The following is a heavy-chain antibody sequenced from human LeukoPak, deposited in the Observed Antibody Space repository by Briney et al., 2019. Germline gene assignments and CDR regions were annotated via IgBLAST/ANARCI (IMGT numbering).Heavy chain of an antibody. CDR1: GYTFTTLD. CDR2: INPNSGNT. D-gene: IGHD2-15*01. J-gene: IGHJ4*02. Sequence: ASVKVSCKASGYTFTTLDINWVRQATGQGLEWMGWINPNSGNTGSAQKFQGRVTITRDSSKSTAYMELSSLRSEDTAVYYCARFDVGADYGGQGTLVTVSS. CDR3: ARFDVGADY. V-gene: IGHV1-8*03.